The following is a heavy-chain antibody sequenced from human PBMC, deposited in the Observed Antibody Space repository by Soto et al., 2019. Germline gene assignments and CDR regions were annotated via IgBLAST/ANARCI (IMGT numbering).Heavy chain of an antibody. CDR3: AREVLFGVALHGMDV. CDR2: IWYDGSNK. Sequence: LRLSCAASGFTFSSYGMHWVRQAPGKGLEWVAVIWYDGSNKYYADSVKGRFTISRDNSKNTLYLQMNSLRAEDTAVYYCAREVLFGVALHGMDVWGQGTTVTVSS. D-gene: IGHD3-3*01. J-gene: IGHJ6*02. CDR1: GFTFSSYG. V-gene: IGHV3-33*01.